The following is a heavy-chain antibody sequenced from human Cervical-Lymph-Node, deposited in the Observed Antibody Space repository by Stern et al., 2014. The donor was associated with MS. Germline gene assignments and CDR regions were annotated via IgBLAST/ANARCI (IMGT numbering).Heavy chain of an antibody. CDR2: ISWNSGSM. Sequence: EVHLVESGGGLVQPGRSLRLSCAGSRFTFDDYAMHWVRQAPGRGLAWVSSISWNSGSMEYADSVKGRFTISRDNAKNSLYLQMDSLRVEDTAIYYCAKDISSCRWEAQYYYGMDVWGQGTTVTVSS. CDR3: AKDISSCRWEAQYYYGMDV. J-gene: IGHJ6*02. CDR1: RFTFDDYA. V-gene: IGHV3-9*01. D-gene: IGHD6-19*01.